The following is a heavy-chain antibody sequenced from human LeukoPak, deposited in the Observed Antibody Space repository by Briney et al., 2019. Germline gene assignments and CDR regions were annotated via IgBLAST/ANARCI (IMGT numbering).Heavy chain of an antibody. V-gene: IGHV1-69*13. D-gene: IGHD3-3*01. J-gene: IGHJ4*02. CDR2: IIPIFGTA. CDR1: GGTFSSYA. CDR3: ARDRNDFWSGSRFDY. Sequence: SVKVSCKASGGTFSSYAISWVRQAPGQGLELMGGIIPIFGTANYAQKFQGRVTITADESTSTAYMELSSLRSEDTAVYYCARDRNDFWSGSRFDYWGQGTLVTVSS.